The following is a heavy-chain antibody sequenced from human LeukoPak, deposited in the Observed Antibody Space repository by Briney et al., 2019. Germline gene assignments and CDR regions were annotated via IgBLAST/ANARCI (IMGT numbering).Heavy chain of an antibody. D-gene: IGHD5-12*01. J-gene: IGHJ3*02. CDR2: IYYSGST. CDR3: ARRGYSGRMI. V-gene: IGHV4-39*01. Sequence: PGGSLRLSCAASGFTVRSYYMSWVRQAPGKGLEWIGSIYYSGSTYYNPSLKSRVTISVDTSKNQFSLKLSSVTAADTAVYYCARRGYSGRMIWGQGTMVTVSS. CDR1: GFTVRSYY.